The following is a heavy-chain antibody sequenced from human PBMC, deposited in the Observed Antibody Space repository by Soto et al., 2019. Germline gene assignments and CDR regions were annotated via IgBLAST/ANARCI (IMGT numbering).Heavy chain of an antibody. V-gene: IGHV1-18*01. Sequence: ASVKVSCKASGYTFTSYGISWVRQAPGQGLEWMGWISAYNGNTNYAQKLQGRVTMTTDTSTSTAYMELRSLRSDDTAVYYCARGISSGWYHRDRKFDPWGQGTLVTVSS. CDR3: ARGISSGWYHRDRKFDP. D-gene: IGHD6-19*01. J-gene: IGHJ5*02. CDR1: GYTFTSYG. CDR2: ISAYNGNT.